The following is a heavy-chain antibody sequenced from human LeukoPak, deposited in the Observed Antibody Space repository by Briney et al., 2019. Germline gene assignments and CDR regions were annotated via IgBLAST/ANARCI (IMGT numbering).Heavy chain of an antibody. J-gene: IGHJ6*03. CDR3: AREYSTGWSNYYYYYCMDV. CDR2: INHIGST. V-gene: IGHV4-59*12. CDR1: GDSISTYY. D-gene: IGHD6-19*01. Sequence: PSETLSLTCTVSGDSISTYYWSWVRQPPGKGLEWIANINHIGSTNHNPSLKSRVTVFVDMSKNQFSLRLSSVTAADTAVYYCAREYSTGWSNYYYYYCMDVWGRGTTVTVSS.